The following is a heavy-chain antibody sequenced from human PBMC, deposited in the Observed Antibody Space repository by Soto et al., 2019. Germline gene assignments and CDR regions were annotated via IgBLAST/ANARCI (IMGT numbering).Heavy chain of an antibody. Sequence: SETLSLTCTVSGGSISGSSYYWGWIRQPPGKGLEWIGSIYYSGSTYYNPSLKSRVTISVDTSKNQFSLKLSSVTAADTAVYYCARLYEVEVVSSGWYFDYFDYWGQGTLVTVSS. D-gene: IGHD6-19*01. CDR1: GGSISGSSYY. CDR2: IYYSGST. CDR3: ARLYEVEVVSSGWYFDYFDY. V-gene: IGHV4-39*01. J-gene: IGHJ4*02.